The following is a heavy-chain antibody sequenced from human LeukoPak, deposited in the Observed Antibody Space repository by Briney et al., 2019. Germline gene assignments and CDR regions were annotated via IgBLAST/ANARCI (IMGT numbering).Heavy chain of an antibody. CDR1: GYSFTSYW. J-gene: IGHJ4*02. D-gene: IGHD2-2*01. CDR3: ARRCSSNSCPFEY. CDR2: MDPSDSYS. Sequence: GESLQISCKGSGYSFTSYWITWVRQMPGKGLEWMGRMDPSDSYSNYSPSFQGHVTISADKSISTAYLQWSSLKASDTAMYYCARRCSSNSCPFEYWGQGTLVTVSS. V-gene: IGHV5-10-1*01.